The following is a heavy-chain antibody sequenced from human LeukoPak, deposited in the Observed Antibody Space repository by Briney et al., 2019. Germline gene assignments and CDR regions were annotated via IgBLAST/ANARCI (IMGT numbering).Heavy chain of an antibody. CDR2: ISWNSGSI. V-gene: IGHV3-9*01. Sequence: GRSLRLSCAASGFTFDDYAMHWVRQAPGKGLEWVSGISWNSGSIGYADSVKGRFTISRDNAKNSLDLQMNSLRAEDTALYYCAKDSSSGWYRPGWFDPWGQGTLVTVSS. D-gene: IGHD6-19*01. J-gene: IGHJ5*02. CDR3: AKDSSSGWYRPGWFDP. CDR1: GFTFDDYA.